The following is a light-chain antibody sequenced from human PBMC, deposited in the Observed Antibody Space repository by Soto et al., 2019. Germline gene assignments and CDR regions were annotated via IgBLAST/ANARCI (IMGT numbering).Light chain of an antibody. CDR3: QQYYSYPALT. Sequence: AMRMTQSPSSLSASTGDRVTITRRASQGISSYLAWYQQKPGKAPKLLIYAASTLQSGVPSRFSGSGSGTDFTLTISCLQSEDFATYYCQQYYSYPALTFGGGTKVEIK. CDR2: AAS. V-gene: IGKV1-8*01. CDR1: QGISSY. J-gene: IGKJ4*01.